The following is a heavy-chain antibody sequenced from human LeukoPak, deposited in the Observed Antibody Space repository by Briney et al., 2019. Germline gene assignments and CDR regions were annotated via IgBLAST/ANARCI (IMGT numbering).Heavy chain of an antibody. CDR3: AKHIYGVVSIQQ. D-gene: IGHD3-3*01. Sequence: GGSLRLSCAASGFTFRDAWMTWVRQAPGKGLEWVGRIRSKTDGGTTDYAVSVQGRFTISRDDSKNTLYLQMSSLKTEDTAVYYCAKHIYGVVSIQQWGQGTLVTVSP. CDR1: GFTFRDAW. V-gene: IGHV3-15*01. J-gene: IGHJ1*01. CDR2: IRSKTDGGTT.